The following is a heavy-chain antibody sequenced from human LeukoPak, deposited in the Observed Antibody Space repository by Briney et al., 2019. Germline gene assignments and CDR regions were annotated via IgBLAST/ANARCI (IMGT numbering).Heavy chain of an antibody. CDR3: ARGGSPRPLDV. CDR2: INSDGSST. D-gene: IGHD3-10*01. CDR1: GFTFGSFW. V-gene: IGHV3-74*01. J-gene: IGHJ3*01. Sequence: GGSLRLSCPASGFTFGSFWMHWVRQAPGKGLVWVSRINSDGSSTSYADSVKGRFTISRDNAKNTLYLEMNSLRAEDTAVYYCARGGSPRPLDVWGQGTMVTVSS.